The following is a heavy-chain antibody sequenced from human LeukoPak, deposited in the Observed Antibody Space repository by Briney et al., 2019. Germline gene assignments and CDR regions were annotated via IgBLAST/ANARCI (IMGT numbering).Heavy chain of an antibody. V-gene: IGHV2-70*04. CDR3: ARAAPGLNVDV. J-gene: IGHJ3*01. Sequence: ESGPTLVNPTQTLTLTCTFSGFSLSTSGMRVSWIRQPPGKALEWLARIDWGDDKFYSTSLKTRLTISKDTSKNQVVLTMTDMDPVDTATYYCARAAPGLNVDVWGQGTMVTVSS. CDR2: IDWGDDK. D-gene: IGHD2-8*01. CDR1: GFSLSTSGMR.